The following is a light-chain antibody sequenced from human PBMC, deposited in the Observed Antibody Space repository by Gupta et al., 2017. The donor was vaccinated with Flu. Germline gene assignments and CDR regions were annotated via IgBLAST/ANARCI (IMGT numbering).Light chain of an antibody. V-gene: IGKV1-9*01. CDR3: QQVNSYPRT. J-gene: IGKJ1*01. CDR2: AAS. CDR1: QGISSY. Sequence: PSFLSASVGDRVTTTCRASQGISSYLAWYQQKPGKAPKLLIYAASTMQSGVPSRFSGSGSGTEFTLTISSLQPEDFATYYCQQVNSYPRTFGQGTKVEIK.